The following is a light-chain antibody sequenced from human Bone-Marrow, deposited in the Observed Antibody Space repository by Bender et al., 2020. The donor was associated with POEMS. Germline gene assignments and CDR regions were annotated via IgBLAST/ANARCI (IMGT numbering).Light chain of an antibody. CDR3: SSYATTNRTFV. V-gene: IGLV2-14*01. CDR2: DDS. J-gene: IGLJ1*01. Sequence: HSALTQPASVSGSPGQSITIPCTATSSDVGGCKCFSWYQQHPGKAPKLIIFDDSNRPSGISNRFSGFKSGKTASLTISGLQTEDEADYYCSSYATTNRTFVFASGTKVTVL. CDR1: SSDVGGCKC.